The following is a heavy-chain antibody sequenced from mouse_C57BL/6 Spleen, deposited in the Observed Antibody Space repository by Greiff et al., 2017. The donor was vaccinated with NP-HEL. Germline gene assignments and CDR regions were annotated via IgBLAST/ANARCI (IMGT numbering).Heavy chain of an antibody. D-gene: IGHD2-5*01. CDR3: ARPAYYRNYGWFAC. V-gene: IGHV5-17*01. J-gene: IGHJ3*01. CDR1: GFTFSDYG. Sequence: EVQVVESGGGLVKPGGSLKLSCAASGFTFSDYGMHWVRQAPEKGLEWVAYISSGSSTIYYADTVKGRFTISRDNAKNTLFLQMPSLRSEDTVMYYCARPAYYRNYGWFACWGQGTLVTVSA. CDR2: ISSGSSTI.